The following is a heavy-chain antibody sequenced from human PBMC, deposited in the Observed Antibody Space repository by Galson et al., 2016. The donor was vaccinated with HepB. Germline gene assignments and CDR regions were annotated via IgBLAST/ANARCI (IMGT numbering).Heavy chain of an antibody. CDR1: GDSMNSATYY. CDR2: IFFSGST. D-gene: IGHD6-19*01. CDR3: ASHRGVAGRPPLYFDS. Sequence: SETLSLTCNVSGDSMNSATYYWGWVRQPPEKGLEWLGSIFFSGSTYYNPSLKGRLTVSIDTSTNRFSLKLTSVTAADTAVYYCASHRGVAGRPPLYFDSWGQGSLVAVSS. J-gene: IGHJ4*02. V-gene: IGHV4-39*01.